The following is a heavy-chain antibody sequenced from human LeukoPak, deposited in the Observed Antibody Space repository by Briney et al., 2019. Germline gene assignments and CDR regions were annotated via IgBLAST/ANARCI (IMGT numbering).Heavy chain of an antibody. D-gene: IGHD6-25*01. J-gene: IGHJ6*03. V-gene: IGHV3-21*01. CDR3: ARDGSGFYYYYYMDV. Sequence: PGGSLRLSCAASGFTFTDYSMTWVRQAPGKGLEWVPSISTVSTYTFYSDSVKGRFTISRDNRKNTLYLQMSSLSAEDTAVYYCARDGSGFYYYYYMDVWGRGTAVTVSS. CDR1: GFTFTDYS. CDR2: ISTVSTYT.